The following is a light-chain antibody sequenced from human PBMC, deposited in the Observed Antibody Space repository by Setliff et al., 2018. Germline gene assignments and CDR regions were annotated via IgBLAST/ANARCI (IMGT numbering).Light chain of an antibody. J-gene: IGLJ1*01. CDR3: QSYDSSLSAYV. V-gene: IGLV2-11*01. CDR1: NSDVGASDS. Sequence: ALTQPRSVSGSPGQLLTISCTGTNSDVGASDSVSWYQQRPGTAPKHMIFDVYKRPSGVPGRFSGSKSGNTASLAITGLHSEDEADYYCQSYDSSLSAYVFGTGTKVTVL. CDR2: DVY.